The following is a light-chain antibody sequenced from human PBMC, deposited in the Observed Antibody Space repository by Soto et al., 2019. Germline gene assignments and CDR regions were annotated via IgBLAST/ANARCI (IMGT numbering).Light chain of an antibody. J-gene: IGKJ1*01. CDR3: QQYGSSRT. V-gene: IGKV3-20*01. Sequence: EIVLTQSPGPLSLSPGERATLSCRASQSVSSSYLAWYQQKPGQAPRLLIYGASSRATGIPDRFSGSGSGTDFTLTISRLEPEDFAVYYCQQYGSSRTFGQGTKVDVK. CDR1: QSVSSSY. CDR2: GAS.